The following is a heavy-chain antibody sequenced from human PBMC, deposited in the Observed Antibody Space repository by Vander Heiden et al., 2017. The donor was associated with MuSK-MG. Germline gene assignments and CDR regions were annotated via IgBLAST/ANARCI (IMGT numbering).Heavy chain of an antibody. CDR2: INHSGST. CDR3: ARGRITIFGVVNRYAPPFDY. V-gene: IGHV4-34*01. J-gene: IGHJ4*02. Sequence: QVQLQQCGAGLLKPSETLSLTCAVYGGSFSGYYWSWIRQPPGKGLEWIGEINHSGSTNYNPSLKSRVTISVDTSKNQFSLKLSSVTAADTAVYYCARGRITIFGVVNRYAPPFDYWGQGTLVTVSS. D-gene: IGHD3-3*01. CDR1: GGSFSGYY.